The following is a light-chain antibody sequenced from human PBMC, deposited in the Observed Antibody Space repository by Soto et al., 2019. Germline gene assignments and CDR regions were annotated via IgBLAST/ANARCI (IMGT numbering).Light chain of an antibody. CDR1: SSNIGAGYD. CDR3: QSYDSSLSGYV. CDR2: GNS. J-gene: IGLJ1*01. Sequence: QLVLTQPPSVSGAPAQRVTISCTGSSSNIGAGYDVHWYQQLPGTAPKLLIYGNSNRPSGVPDRFSGSKSGTSASLAITGLQAEDEADYYCQSYDSSLSGYVFGTGTQLTVL. V-gene: IGLV1-40*01.